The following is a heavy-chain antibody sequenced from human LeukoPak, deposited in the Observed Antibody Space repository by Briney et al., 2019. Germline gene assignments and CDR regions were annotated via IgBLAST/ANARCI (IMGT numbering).Heavy chain of an antibody. CDR3: AKRREGATDF. Sequence: GGSLRLSCATSGFTFDDYGMNWVRQGPGKGLEWVSNINWNGRNVDYADSVKGRFTISRDNSKKTLYLQMDSLRADDTAVYYCAKRREGATDFWGQGTLVTVSS. CDR1: GFTFDDYG. J-gene: IGHJ4*02. D-gene: IGHD1-26*01. V-gene: IGHV3-20*04. CDR2: INWNGRNV.